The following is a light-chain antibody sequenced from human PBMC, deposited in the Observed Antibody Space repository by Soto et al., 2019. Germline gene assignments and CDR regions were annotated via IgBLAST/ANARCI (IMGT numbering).Light chain of an antibody. V-gene: IGKV3D-20*01. Sequence: EIVLTQSPATLSLSPGERATLSCGASQSVSSSYLAWYQQKPGLAPRLLIDDASSTATGIPDRFSGSCSGTVFLLIISRLADEDFALYYVQQYDSSPYTFGQGTKLEIK. J-gene: IGKJ2*01. CDR3: QQYDSSPYT. CDR1: QSVSSSY. CDR2: DAS.